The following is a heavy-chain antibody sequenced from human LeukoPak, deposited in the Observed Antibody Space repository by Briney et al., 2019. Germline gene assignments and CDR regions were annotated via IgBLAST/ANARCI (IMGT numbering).Heavy chain of an antibody. CDR3: ASHTYGDYGRYYYGMDV. CDR1: GFTFSSYA. CDR2: ISGSGGST. J-gene: IGHJ6*02. V-gene: IGHV3-23*01. D-gene: IGHD4-17*01. Sequence: GGSLRLSCAASGFTFSSYAMSWVRQAPGKGLEWVSAISGSGGSTYYADSVKGRFTISRDNSKNTLYLQVNSLRAEDTAVYYCASHTYGDYGRYYYGMDVWGQGTTVTVSS.